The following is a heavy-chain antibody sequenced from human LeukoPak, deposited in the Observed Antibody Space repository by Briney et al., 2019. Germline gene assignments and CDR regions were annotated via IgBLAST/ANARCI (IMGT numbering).Heavy chain of an antibody. CDR1: GGTFSSYA. V-gene: IGHV1-69*13. D-gene: IGHD3-10*01. Sequence: ASVKVSCKASGGTFSSYAISWVRQAPGQGLEWMGGIIPIFGTANYAQKFQGRVMITADESTSTAYMELSSLRSEDTAVYYCAGGTYGSGSYYNVPTMIFDYWGQGTLVTVSS. CDR3: AGGTYGSGSYYNVPTMIFDY. CDR2: IIPIFGTA. J-gene: IGHJ4*02.